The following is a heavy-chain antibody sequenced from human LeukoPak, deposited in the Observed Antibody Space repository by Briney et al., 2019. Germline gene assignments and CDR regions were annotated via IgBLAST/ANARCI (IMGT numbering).Heavy chain of an antibody. V-gene: IGHV3-66*02. J-gene: IGHJ3*02. CDR3: ARYRTYYYGSGSYYPAEAFDI. CDR2: IYSGGST. D-gene: IGHD3-10*01. Sequence: PGGSLRLSCAASGLTVSSNYMSWVRQAPGKGLEWVSVIYSGGSTYYADSVKGRFTISRDNSKNTLYLQMNSLRAEDTAVYYCARYRTYYYGSGSYYPAEAFDIWGQGTMVTVSS. CDR1: GLTVSSNY.